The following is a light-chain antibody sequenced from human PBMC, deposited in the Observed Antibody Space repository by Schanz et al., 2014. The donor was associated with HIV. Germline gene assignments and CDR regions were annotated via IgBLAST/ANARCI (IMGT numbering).Light chain of an antibody. CDR3: QQYGSSPGT. Sequence: EIVLTQSPGSLSLSPGGRATLSCGASQSLSASFLAWYQQKPGQAPTLLIYAASSRASGIPDRFSGSGSGADFTLTISRLEPEDFAVYYCQQYGSSPGTFGQGTKLEI. V-gene: IGKV3-20*01. CDR2: AAS. CDR1: QSLSASF. J-gene: IGKJ2*01.